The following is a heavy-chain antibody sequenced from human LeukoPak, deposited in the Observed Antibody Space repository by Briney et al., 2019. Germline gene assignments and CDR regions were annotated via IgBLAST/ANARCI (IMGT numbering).Heavy chain of an antibody. J-gene: IGHJ3*02. V-gene: IGHV1-69*05. CDR3: ARDTRYYYDSSGYYGYAFDI. D-gene: IGHD3-22*01. CDR2: IIPIFGTV. Sequence: GSSVKVSCKASGGTFSSYAISWVRQAPGQGLEWMGGIIPIFGTVNYAQKFQGRVTITTDESTSTAYMELSSLRSEDTAVYYCARDTRYYYDSSGYYGYAFDIWGQGTMVTVSS. CDR1: GGTFSSYA.